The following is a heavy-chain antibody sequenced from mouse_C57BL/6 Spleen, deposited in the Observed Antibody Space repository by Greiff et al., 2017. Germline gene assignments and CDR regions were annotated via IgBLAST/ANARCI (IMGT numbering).Heavy chain of an antibody. CDR2: IDPETGGT. Sequence: SGAELVRPGASVTLSCKASGYTFTDYEMHWVKQTPVHGLEWIGAIDPETGGTAYNQKFKGKAILTADKSSSTAYMELRSLTSEDSAVYYCTRRGYEEGSFDYWGQGTTLTVSS. CDR1: GYTFTDYE. CDR3: TRRGYEEGSFDY. V-gene: IGHV1-15*01. D-gene: IGHD2-2*01. J-gene: IGHJ2*01.